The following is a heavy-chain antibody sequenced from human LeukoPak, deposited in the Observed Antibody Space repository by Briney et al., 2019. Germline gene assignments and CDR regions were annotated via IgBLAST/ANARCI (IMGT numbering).Heavy chain of an antibody. CDR3: GKTTAGYSSGQKPAWPVDY. J-gene: IGHJ4*02. V-gene: IGHV3-23*01. D-gene: IGHD5-18*01. CDR1: GFTFGSYA. Sequence: GGSLRLSCEASGFTFGSYAMYWVRQAPGKGLEWVAGIFGSGGSPHYADSVKGRFTISRDNSKNTVYLQINSLRAEDTAVYYCGKTTAGYSSGQKPAWPVDYWGQGTLVTVSS. CDR2: IFGSGGSP.